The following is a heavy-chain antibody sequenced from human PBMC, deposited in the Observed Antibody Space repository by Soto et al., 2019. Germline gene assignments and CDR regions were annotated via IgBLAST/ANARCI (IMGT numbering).Heavy chain of an antibody. CDR3: ARGWFGSSNIVVVVAAKKNLSWFDP. V-gene: IGHV4-34*01. Sequence: SETLSLTCAVYGGSFSGYYWSWIRQPPGKGLEWIGEINHSGSTNYNPSLKSRVTISVDTSKNQFSLKLSSVTAADTAVYYCARGWFGSSNIVVVVAAKKNLSWFDPWGQGTLVTVSS. D-gene: IGHD2-15*01. CDR2: INHSGST. CDR1: GGSFSGYY. J-gene: IGHJ5*02.